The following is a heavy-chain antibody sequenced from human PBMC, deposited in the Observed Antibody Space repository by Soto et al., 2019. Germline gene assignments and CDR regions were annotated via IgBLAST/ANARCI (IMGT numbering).Heavy chain of an antibody. Sequence: ASVKVSCKASGYTFSGFYMHWVRQAPGQGLEWMGWINPNSGGTKSAEKFQGRVTMTRDTSISTAYMELSRLTSDDTAVYYCASAAVTGTAGLDFWGQAIQVTVSS. CDR2: INPNSGGT. V-gene: IGHV1-2*02. CDR1: GYTFSGFY. D-gene: IGHD6-19*01. CDR3: ASAAVTGTAGLDF. J-gene: IGHJ4*02.